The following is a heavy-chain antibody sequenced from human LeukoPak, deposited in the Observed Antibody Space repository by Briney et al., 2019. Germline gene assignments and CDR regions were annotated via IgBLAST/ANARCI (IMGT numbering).Heavy chain of an antibody. CDR1: GFTFSSYA. V-gene: IGHV3-23*01. Sequence: GGSLRLSCAASGFTFSSYAMSWVRQAPGKGLEWVSAISGSGGSTYYADSVKGRSTISRDNSKNTLYLQMNSLRAEDTAVYYCARDLAGSYGYYWGQGTLVTVSS. CDR2: ISGSGGST. D-gene: IGHD1-26*01. J-gene: IGHJ4*02. CDR3: ARDLAGSYGYY.